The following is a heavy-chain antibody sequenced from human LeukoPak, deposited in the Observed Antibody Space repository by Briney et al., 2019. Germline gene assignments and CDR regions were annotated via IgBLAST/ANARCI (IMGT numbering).Heavy chain of an antibody. CDR1: GGSISTYY. CDR2: IYYSGNT. Sequence: SETLSLTCTVSGGSISTYYWSWIRQPPGKGLEWIGYIYYSGNTNNNPSLKSRLTISVDTSRNQFSLKLRSVTAADTAVYYCARVSHYYDSSGYYYVRAFDIWGQGTMVTVSS. J-gene: IGHJ3*02. D-gene: IGHD3-22*01. V-gene: IGHV4-59*01. CDR3: ARVSHYYDSSGYYYVRAFDI.